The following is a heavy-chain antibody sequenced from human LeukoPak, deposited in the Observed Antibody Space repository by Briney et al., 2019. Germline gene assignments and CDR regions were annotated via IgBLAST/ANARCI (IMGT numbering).Heavy chain of an antibody. CDR1: GFTFSSNS. CDR2: ISGNSYYI. D-gene: IGHD5-18*01. CDR3: AIDYGDPAYSYGLAYFDY. Sequence: GGSLRLSCAASGFTFSSNSMNWVRQAPGKGLEWVSSISGNSYYIYYADSVKGRFTISRDHAKNSLYLQMNSLRAEDTAVYYCAIDYGDPAYSYGLAYFDYWGQGTLVTVS. J-gene: IGHJ4*02. V-gene: IGHV3-21*01.